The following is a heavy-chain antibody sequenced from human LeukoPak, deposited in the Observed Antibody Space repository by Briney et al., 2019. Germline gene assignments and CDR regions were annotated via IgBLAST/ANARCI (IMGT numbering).Heavy chain of an antibody. V-gene: IGHV1-69*04. J-gene: IGHJ4*02. D-gene: IGHD3-9*01. CDR3: AWNYDILTGTLDY. CDR2: IIPNLAIA. Sequence: SVKVSCKASGGTFSSYAINWVRQAPGQGLEWMGGIIPNLAIANYAQRFQGRVTITADKSTSTAYMELSSLRSEDTAVYYCAWNYDILTGTLDYWGQGTLVTVSS. CDR1: GGTFSSYA.